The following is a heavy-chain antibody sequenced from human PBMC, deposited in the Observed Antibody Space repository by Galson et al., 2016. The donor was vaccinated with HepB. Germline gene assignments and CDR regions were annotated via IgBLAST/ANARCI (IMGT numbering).Heavy chain of an antibody. V-gene: IGHV3-33*01. CDR2: IWSDGSNK. CDR3: VRGTLGYLDH. Sequence: SLRLSCAASGFTFSSYGMHWVRQAPGKGLEWVALIWSDGSNKYYADSVKGRFTISRDSSKKMLYLQMNNLRAEDTALYYCVRGTLGYLDHWGQGTPVTVSS. CDR1: GFTFSSYG. J-gene: IGHJ4*02. D-gene: IGHD6-13*01.